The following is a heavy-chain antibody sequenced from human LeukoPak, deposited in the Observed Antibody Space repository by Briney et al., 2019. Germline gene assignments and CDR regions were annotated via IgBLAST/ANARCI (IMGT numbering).Heavy chain of an antibody. Sequence: SETLSLTCTLSGGSISSSSYYWGWIRQPPGKGLEWIGSVYYSGSTYYNPSLKSRVTISVDTSKNQLSLKLSSVTAADTAVYYCARVPTYFYDTTGSYYQVYWGQGTLVTVSS. CDR3: ARVPTYFYDTTGSYYQVY. CDR2: VYYSGST. CDR1: GGSISSSSYY. J-gene: IGHJ4*02. V-gene: IGHV4-39*01. D-gene: IGHD3-22*01.